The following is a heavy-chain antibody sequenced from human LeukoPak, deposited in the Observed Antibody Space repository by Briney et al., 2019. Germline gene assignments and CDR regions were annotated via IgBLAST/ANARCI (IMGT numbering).Heavy chain of an antibody. CDR2: IYPGDSDA. Sequence: PGESLQISCKGSGYSFTNYWIGWVRPMPGKGLEWMGIIYPGDSDARYSPSFQGQVTISADKSISTAYLQWSSLKASDTAMYYCARRQYCTNGVCYTVFDYWGQGTLVTVSS. V-gene: IGHV5-51*01. CDR3: ARRQYCTNGVCYTVFDY. D-gene: IGHD2-8*01. J-gene: IGHJ4*02. CDR1: GYSFTNYW.